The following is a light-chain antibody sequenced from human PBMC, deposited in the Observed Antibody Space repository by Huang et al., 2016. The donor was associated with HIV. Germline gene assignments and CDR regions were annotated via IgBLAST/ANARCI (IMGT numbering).Light chain of an antibody. CDR2: ETS. J-gene: IGKJ3*01. V-gene: IGKV3-11*02. CDR1: QSVSPS. CDR3: RQRTELIFS. Sequence: EVLLTQSPVSLSLSPAEPDTLTCRHSQSVSPSLACYQHKNGQSPRLLIYETSKRATGVPARFSGSGSGRDYTIPISSLEPEDFVVYYCRQRTELIFSFGPGTKVDV.